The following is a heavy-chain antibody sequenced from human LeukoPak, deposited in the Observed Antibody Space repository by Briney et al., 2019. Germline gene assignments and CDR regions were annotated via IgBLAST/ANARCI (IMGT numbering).Heavy chain of an antibody. CDR3: ARDYYGSGSWLDY. V-gene: IGHV4-39*02. CDR1: GGSISSSSYY. Sequence: SETLSLTCTVSGGSISSSSYYWGWIRQPPGKGLEWIESIYYSGSTYYNPSLKSRVTISVDTSKNQFSLKLSSVTAADTAVYYCARDYYGSGSWLDYWGQGTLVTVSS. CDR2: IYYSGST. J-gene: IGHJ4*02. D-gene: IGHD3-10*01.